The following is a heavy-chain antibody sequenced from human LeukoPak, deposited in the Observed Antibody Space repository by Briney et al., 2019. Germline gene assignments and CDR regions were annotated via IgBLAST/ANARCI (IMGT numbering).Heavy chain of an antibody. D-gene: IGHD3-16*01. CDR1: GFTFSSYG. J-gene: IGHJ3*02. CDR3: AKDSVGDAFVI. Sequence: GGSLRLSCAASGFTFSSYGMHWVRQAPGKGLAWVAVISYDGSNKYYADSVKGRFTFSRDNPKNTLYLQMNSLRAEDTAVYYCAKDSVGDAFVIWGQGTMVTVPS. CDR2: ISYDGSNK. V-gene: IGHV3-30*18.